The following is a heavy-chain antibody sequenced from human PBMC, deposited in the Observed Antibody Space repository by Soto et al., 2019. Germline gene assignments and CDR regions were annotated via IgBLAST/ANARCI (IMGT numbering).Heavy chain of an antibody. CDR1: GFSLTTTSMG. D-gene: IGHD4-17*01. V-gene: IGHV2-5*02. CDR2: IYWDDDQ. J-gene: IGHJ4*02. CDR3: AHAGDYDLLSFDH. Sequence: SGLRGEPAQTLTLTCAFSGFSLTTTSMGVAWIRQPPGKALEWLALIYWDDDQRYSPSLKDRPTISKDTSRSRVVLTISNMNPEDTGTYFCAHAGDYDLLSFDHWGPGTLVTVSS.